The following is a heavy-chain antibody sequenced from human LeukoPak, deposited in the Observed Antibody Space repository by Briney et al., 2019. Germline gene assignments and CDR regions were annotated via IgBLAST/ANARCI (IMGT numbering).Heavy chain of an antibody. V-gene: IGHV1-69*04. D-gene: IGHD1-20*01. CDR1: GSTFSSYA. CDR2: IIPILGIA. J-gene: IGHJ3*02. CDR3: ARDRGVAITGGAFDI. Sequence: SVKVSCKASGSTFSSYAISWVRQAPGQGLEWMGRIIPILGIANYAQKFQGRVTITADKSTSTAYMELSSLRSEDTAVYYCARDRGVAITGGAFDIWGQGTMVTVSS.